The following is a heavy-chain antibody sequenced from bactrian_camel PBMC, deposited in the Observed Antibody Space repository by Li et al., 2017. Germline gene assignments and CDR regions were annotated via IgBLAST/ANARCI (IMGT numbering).Heavy chain of an antibody. D-gene: IGHD3*01. V-gene: IGHV3-2*01. CDR2: IYNDGRST. J-gene: IGHJ4*01. Sequence: HVQLVESGGGLVRPGGSRRLSCAASGFTFGDYDMSWVCQAPGKGLEWVSSIYNDGRSTYYADSVKGRFTISRDNAKNTMYLQMNSLKPEDTAMYYCAADRPRGPWEKCSGEYTYWAQGTQVTVS. CDR1: GFTFGDYD. CDR3: AADRPRGPWEKCSGEYTY.